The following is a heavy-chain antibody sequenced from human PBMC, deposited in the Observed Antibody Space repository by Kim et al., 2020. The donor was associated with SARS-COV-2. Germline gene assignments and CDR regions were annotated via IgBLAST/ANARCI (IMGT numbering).Heavy chain of an antibody. D-gene: IGHD6-19*01. CDR1: GFIFGNYA. CDR3: AKDHPSRGWPTFDS. V-gene: IGHV3-23*01. Sequence: GGSLRLSCEASGFIFGNYAMSWVRKGPGKGLEWVASVNNGNNPYYANSVKGRFTVSRDNAKNMFYLQMGSLRVEDTALYYCAKDHPSRGWPTFDSWGQGTLVIVSS. CDR2: VNNGNNP. J-gene: IGHJ4*02.